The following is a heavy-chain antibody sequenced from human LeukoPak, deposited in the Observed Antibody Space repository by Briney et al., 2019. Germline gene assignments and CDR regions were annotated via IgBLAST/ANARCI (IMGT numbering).Heavy chain of an antibody. Sequence: GASVKVSCKASGYTFTSYYMHWVRQAPGQGLEWMGIINPSGGSTSYAQKFQGRVTMTRDMSTSTVYMELSSLRSEDTAVYYYAREGARDDTMIVVDDAFDIWGQGTMVTVSS. V-gene: IGHV1-46*01. D-gene: IGHD3-22*01. J-gene: IGHJ3*02. CDR1: GYTFTSYY. CDR3: AREGARDDTMIVVDDAFDI. CDR2: INPSGGST.